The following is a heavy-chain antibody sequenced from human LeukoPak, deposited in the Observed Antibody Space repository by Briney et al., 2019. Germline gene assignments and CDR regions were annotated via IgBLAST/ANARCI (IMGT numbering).Heavy chain of an antibody. Sequence: SETLSLTCTVSGGSISSYYWSWIRQPPGKGLEWIGYIYYSGSTNYNPSLKSRVTISVDTSKNQFSLKLSSVTAADTAVYYCARVSGYYGENDAFDIWGQGTMVTVPS. CDR1: GGSISSYY. CDR3: ARVSGYYGENDAFDI. CDR2: IYYSGST. V-gene: IGHV4-59*01. J-gene: IGHJ3*02. D-gene: IGHD3-22*01.